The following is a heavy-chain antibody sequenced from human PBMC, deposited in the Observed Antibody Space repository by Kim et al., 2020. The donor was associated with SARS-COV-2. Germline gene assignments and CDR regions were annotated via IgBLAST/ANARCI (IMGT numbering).Heavy chain of an antibody. J-gene: IGHJ4*02. Sequence: ASVKVSCKASGYTFTSYYMHWVRQAPGQGLEWMGIINPSGGSATYAQRFQGRVTMTRDTSTSTVYMELSSLRSEDTAGYSCASGLRTAVFDYWGQGTLVT. CDR1: GYTFTSYY. V-gene: IGHV1-46*01. CDR2: INPSGGSA. CDR3: ASGLRTAVFDY. D-gene: IGHD4-17*01.